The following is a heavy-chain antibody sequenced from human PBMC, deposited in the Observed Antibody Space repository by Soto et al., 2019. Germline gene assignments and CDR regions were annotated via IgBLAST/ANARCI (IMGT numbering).Heavy chain of an antibody. D-gene: IGHD3-3*01. V-gene: IGHV4-31*03. CDR3: ARDQGITTFGVYSMYYYGMDV. Sequence: SETLSLTCTVSGGSISSGGYYWTWIRQHPGKGLEWIGYNYYSGITYYNPSLKSRVTISLDTSKNQFSLKLSSVTAADTAVYYCARDQGITTFGVYSMYYYGMDVWGQGTTVTVSS. CDR1: GGSISSGGYY. J-gene: IGHJ6*02. CDR2: NYYSGIT.